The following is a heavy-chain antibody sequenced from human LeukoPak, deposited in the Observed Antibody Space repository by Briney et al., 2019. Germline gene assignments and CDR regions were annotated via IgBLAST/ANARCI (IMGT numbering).Heavy chain of an antibody. D-gene: IGHD5-18*01. CDR2: ISSSSSYI. V-gene: IGHV3-21*01. CDR3: VSGRGYSYDALDY. Sequence: GGSLRLSCAASGFTFSSYSMNWVRQAPGKGLEWVSSISSSSSYIYYADSVKGRFTISRDNAKNSLYLQMNSLRAEDTAVYYCVSGRGYSYDALDYWGQGTLVTVSS. CDR1: GFTFSSYS. J-gene: IGHJ4*02.